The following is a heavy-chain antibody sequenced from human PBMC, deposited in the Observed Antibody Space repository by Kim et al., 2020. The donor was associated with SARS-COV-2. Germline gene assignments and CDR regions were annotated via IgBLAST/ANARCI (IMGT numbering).Heavy chain of an antibody. Sequence: GGSLRLSCAASGFTFSSYGMHWVRQAPGKGLEWVAVISYDGSNKYYADSVKGRFTISRDNSKNTLYLQMNSLRAEDTAVYYCAKRDVGLGSGSYYTELLYYYGMDVWGQGTTVTVSS. CDR2: ISYDGSNK. D-gene: IGHD3-10*02. CDR1: GFTFSSYG. V-gene: IGHV3-30*18. J-gene: IGHJ6*02. CDR3: AKRDVGLGSGSYYTELLYYYGMDV.